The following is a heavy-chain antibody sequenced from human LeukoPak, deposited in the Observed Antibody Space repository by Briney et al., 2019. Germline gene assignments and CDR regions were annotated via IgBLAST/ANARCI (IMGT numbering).Heavy chain of an antibody. V-gene: IGHV4-34*01. Sequence: SETLSLTCAVYGGSFSGYYWSWIRQPPGKGLGWIGEINHSGSTNYNPSLKSRVTISVDTSKNQFSLKLSSVTAADTAVYYCARARAMTTVTNGFDYWGQGTLVTVSS. J-gene: IGHJ4*02. CDR2: INHSGST. CDR1: GGSFSGYY. CDR3: ARARAMTTVTNGFDY. D-gene: IGHD4-17*01.